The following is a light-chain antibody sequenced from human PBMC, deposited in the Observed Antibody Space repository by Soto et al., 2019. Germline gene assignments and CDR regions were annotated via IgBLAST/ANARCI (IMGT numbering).Light chain of an antibody. CDR1: QSLNRW. J-gene: IGKJ1*01. V-gene: IGKV1-5*01. Sequence: DIEMSQSPSSLSASVGDRVTITCRASQSLNRWLAWYQQKPGKAPKLLIYAASTLYGGVPSRFSGSGSGTDFALTITSLQAEDIATYYCLQHNTYPWTFGQGTKVDIK. CDR3: LQHNTYPWT. CDR2: AAS.